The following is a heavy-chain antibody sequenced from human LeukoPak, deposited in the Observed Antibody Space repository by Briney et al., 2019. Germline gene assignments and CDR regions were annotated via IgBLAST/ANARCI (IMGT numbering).Heavy chain of an antibody. D-gene: IGHD4-23*01. CDR1: GFTFSSYW. J-gene: IGHJ4*02. V-gene: IGHV3-7*01. Sequence: GESLRLSCAASGFTFSSYWMSWVRQAPGKGLEWVANIKQDGSEKYYVDSVKGRFTISRDNAKNSLYLQMNSLRAEDTAVYYCARVNNTVVTPPYFDYWGQGTLVTVSS. CDR2: IKQDGSEK. CDR3: ARVNNTVVTPPYFDY.